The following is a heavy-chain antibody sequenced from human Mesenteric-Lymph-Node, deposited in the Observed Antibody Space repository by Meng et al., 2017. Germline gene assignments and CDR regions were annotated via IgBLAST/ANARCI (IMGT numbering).Heavy chain of an antibody. CDR3: ARQIFEFGYGGNSPFDY. J-gene: IGHJ4*02. V-gene: IGHV4-39*01. CDR2: IYYSGSN. Sequence: QLQLQESGPGLVKPSETLSLTCTASGGSISSTSYYWGWIRQPPGKGPEWMGSIYYSGSNYHNPSLKSRLTISVDTSKSQLALKLSSVTAADTAVYYCARQIFEFGYGGNSPFDYWGQGTLVTVSS. D-gene: IGHD4-23*01. CDR1: GGSISSTSYY.